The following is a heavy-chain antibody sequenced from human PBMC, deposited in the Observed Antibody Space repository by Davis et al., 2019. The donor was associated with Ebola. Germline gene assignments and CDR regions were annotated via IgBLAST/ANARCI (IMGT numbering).Heavy chain of an antibody. V-gene: IGHV3-30-3*01. D-gene: IGHD2-8*01. CDR3: AVKNGYYYGMDV. Sequence: GGSLRLSCAASGFTFSSYAMHWVRQAPGKGLEWVAAISYDGSNKYYADSVKGRFTISRDNSKNTLYLQMNSLRAEDTAVYYCAVKNGYYYGMDVWGQGTTVTVSS. CDR1: GFTFSSYA. CDR2: ISYDGSNK. J-gene: IGHJ6*02.